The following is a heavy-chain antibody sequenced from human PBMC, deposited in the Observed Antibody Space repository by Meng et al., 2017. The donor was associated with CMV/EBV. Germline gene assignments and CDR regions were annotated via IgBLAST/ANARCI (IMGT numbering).Heavy chain of an antibody. V-gene: IGHV4-59*01. CDR2: IYYSGST. CDR3: ARGTTVAFDI. Sequence: ESLKISCTVSGGSISSYYWSWIRQPPGKGLEWIGYIYYSGSTNYNPSLKSRVTISVDTSKNQFSLKLSSVTAADTAVYYCARGTTVAFDIWGQGTMVTVSS. J-gene: IGHJ3*02. CDR1: GGSISSYY. D-gene: IGHD4-17*01.